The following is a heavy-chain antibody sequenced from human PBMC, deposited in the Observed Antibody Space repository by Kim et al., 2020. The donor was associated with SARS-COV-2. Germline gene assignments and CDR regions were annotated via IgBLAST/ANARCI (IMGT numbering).Heavy chain of an antibody. CDR3: VKPFFGSTRFYFDS. V-gene: IGHV3-23*01. D-gene: IGHD2-2*01. CDR1: GFPFSSYA. J-gene: IGHJ4*02. CDR2: AGATP. Sequence: GGSLRLSCAASGFPFSSYAMGWVRQAPGRGLEWVSSAGATPVYADSVKGRFIISRDNSKNTLFLQMNSLRVEDTAVYYCVKPFFGSTRFYFDSWGQGTLV.